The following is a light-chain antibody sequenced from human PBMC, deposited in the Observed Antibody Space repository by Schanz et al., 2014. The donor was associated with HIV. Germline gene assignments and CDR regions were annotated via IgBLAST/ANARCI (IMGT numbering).Light chain of an antibody. Sequence: QSVLTQPPSASGSPGQSVTISCTGTRSDIGNYDFVSWYQQHPGKAPKLMIYEVTKRPSGVPDRFSGSKSGNTASLTVSGLQAEDEADYYCCSFAGTIWVFGGGTKLTVL. CDR2: EVT. CDR1: RSDIGNYDF. CDR3: CSFAGTIWV. J-gene: IGLJ3*02. V-gene: IGLV2-8*01.